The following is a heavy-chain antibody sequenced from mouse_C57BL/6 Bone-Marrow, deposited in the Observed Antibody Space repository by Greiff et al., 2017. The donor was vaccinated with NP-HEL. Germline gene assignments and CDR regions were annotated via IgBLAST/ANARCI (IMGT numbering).Heavy chain of an antibody. CDR1: GFTFSSYA. V-gene: IGHV5-4*01. J-gene: IGHJ2*01. Sequence: EVQLVESGGGLVKPGGSLKLSCAASGFTFSSYAMSWVRQTPEKRLEWVATISDGGSYTYYPDNVKGRFTISRDNAKNNLYLQMSHLKSEDTAMYYCAREDPHFDYWGQGTTLSLL. CDR2: ISDGGSYT. CDR3: AREDPHFDY.